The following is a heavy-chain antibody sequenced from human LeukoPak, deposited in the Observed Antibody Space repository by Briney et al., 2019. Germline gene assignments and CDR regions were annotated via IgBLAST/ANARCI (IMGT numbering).Heavy chain of an antibody. CDR2: INSDGSNT. CDR3: ARGSPLGGN. Sequence: PGGSLRLSCAASGFTFSSSWMHWVRQAPGKGLVWVSHINSDGSNTKYAGSVKGRFTNSRDNAKHTLSLQMNSLRAEDTAVYYCARGSPLGGNWGQGTLVTVSS. CDR1: GFTFSSSW. J-gene: IGHJ4*02. V-gene: IGHV3-74*01.